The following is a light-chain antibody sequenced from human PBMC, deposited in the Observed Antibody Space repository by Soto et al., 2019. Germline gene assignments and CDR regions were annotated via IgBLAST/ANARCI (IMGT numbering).Light chain of an antibody. CDR2: EVT. Sequence: QSALTQPASVSGSPGQSITISCTGTSSDVATYNLVSWYQQRPGTAPQLIIYEVTKRPSGVSTRFSGSQSGNTASLTISGLQADDEADEYWCSRVFVGGTKLTVL. J-gene: IGLJ3*02. CDR3: CSRV. V-gene: IGLV2-23*02. CDR1: SSDVATYNL.